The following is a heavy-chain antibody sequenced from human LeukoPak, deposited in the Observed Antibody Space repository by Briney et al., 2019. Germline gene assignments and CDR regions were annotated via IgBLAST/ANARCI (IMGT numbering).Heavy chain of an antibody. Sequence: HSGGSLRLSCEASGFTFSTYAMSWVRQASGKGLEWVSGISGSGSITYYADSVKGRFTISRDNSKNTLFLEMSSLRAEDTAVYYCAKQTRYDSPAGGRGFDYWGQGTLVTVSS. D-gene: IGHD3-22*01. CDR3: AKQTRYDSPAGGRGFDY. CDR1: GFTFSTYA. J-gene: IGHJ4*02. CDR2: ISGSGSIT. V-gene: IGHV3-23*01.